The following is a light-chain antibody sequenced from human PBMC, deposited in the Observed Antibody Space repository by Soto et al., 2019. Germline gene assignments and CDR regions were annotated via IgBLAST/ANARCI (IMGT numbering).Light chain of an antibody. V-gene: IGKV3-11*01. J-gene: IGKJ5*01. CDR2: DTS. Sequence: EIVLTQSPATLSLSPGERATLSCRTSHTISGLLNWYQQRPGQAPRLLIYDTSNRATDIPARFSGSGSGTDFILTISSLDPEDFGVYFCQQRHNWPSTFGQGSRLDIK. CDR1: HTISGL. CDR3: QQRHNWPST.